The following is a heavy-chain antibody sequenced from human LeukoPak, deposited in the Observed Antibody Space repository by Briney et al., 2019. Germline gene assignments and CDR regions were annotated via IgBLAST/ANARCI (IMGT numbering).Heavy chain of an antibody. CDR1: GYSISSGYY. CDR3: AREIKQIAVAVGSYFQH. J-gene: IGHJ1*01. CDR2: IYHSGST. V-gene: IGHV4-38-2*02. Sequence: SETLSLTCTVSGYSISSGYYWGWIRQPPGKGLEWIGSIYHSGSTYYNPSLKSRVTISVDTSKNQFSLKLSSVTAADTAVYYCAREIKQIAVAVGSYFQHWGQGTLVTVSS. D-gene: IGHD6-19*01.